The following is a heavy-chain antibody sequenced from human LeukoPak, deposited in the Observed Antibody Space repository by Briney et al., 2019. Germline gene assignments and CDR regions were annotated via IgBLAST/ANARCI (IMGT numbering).Heavy chain of an antibody. CDR2: IYSGGSP. CDR1: GFNFSSYW. J-gene: IGHJ4*02. D-gene: IGHD4-17*01. V-gene: IGHV3-53*01. Sequence: GGSLRLSCAASGFNFSSYWMSWVRQAPGKGLEGVSVIYSGGSPYYADSVKGRFTISRDNSKSSLYLQMNILRAEDRAVYYCARVHATTVGFGYWGKGTRVTVSS. CDR3: ARVHATTVGFGY.